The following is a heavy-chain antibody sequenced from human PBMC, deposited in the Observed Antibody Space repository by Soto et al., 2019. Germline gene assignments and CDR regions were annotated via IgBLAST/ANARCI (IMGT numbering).Heavy chain of an antibody. CDR3: ARDWRNYYDSSGPSWFDP. CDR1: GYTFTSYC. J-gene: IGHJ5*02. D-gene: IGHD3-22*01. V-gene: IGHV1-18*01. Sequence: ASVKVSCKASGYTFTSYCISWVRQAPGQGLEWMGWISAYNGNTNYAQKLQGRVTMTTDTSTSTAYMELRSLRSDDTAVYYCARDWRNYYDSSGPSWFDPWGQGTLVTVS. CDR2: ISAYNGNT.